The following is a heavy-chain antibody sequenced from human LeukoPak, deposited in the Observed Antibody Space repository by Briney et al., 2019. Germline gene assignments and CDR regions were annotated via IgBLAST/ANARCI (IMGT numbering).Heavy chain of an antibody. CDR3: ASRGAHGDYWYFDL. D-gene: IGHD4-17*01. CDR1: VGSISSSSYY. Sequence: SETLSLTCTVSVGSISSSSYYWGWIRQPPGKGLEWSGSIYYSGSTYSNRSLKSRVTISVDTSKNQFSLKLSSVTAADTAVYYCASRGAHGDYWYFDLWGRGALVTVSS. CDR2: IYYSGST. V-gene: IGHV4-39*01. J-gene: IGHJ2*01.